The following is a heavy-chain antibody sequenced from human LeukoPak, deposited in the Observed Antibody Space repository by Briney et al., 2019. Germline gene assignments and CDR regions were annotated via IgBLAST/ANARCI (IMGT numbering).Heavy chain of an antibody. J-gene: IGHJ4*02. CDR2: IWYDGSNK. D-gene: IGHD3-22*01. CDR3: ARENYYDSSGYYLALDY. Sequence: GGSLRLSCAASGFTFSSYGMHWVRQAPGKGLGWVAVIWYDGSNKYYADSVKGRFTISRDNSKNTLYLQMNSLRAEDTAVYYCARENYYDSSGYYLALDYWGQGTLVTVSS. V-gene: IGHV3-33*01. CDR1: GFTFSSYG.